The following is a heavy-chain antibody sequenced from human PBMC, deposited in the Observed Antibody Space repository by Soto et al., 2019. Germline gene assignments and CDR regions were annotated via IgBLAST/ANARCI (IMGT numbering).Heavy chain of an antibody. Sequence: QLLLVQSGGETKKPGASVRVSCKASGYTSNTYGINWVRQAPGQGLEWLGWISGHNGNTDYAPKFQERFSITTDTSTTTAYMELRSLVSGDTAMYYCAGNLNDWGSYRFQGAFDIWGQGTMVTVSS. CDR3: AGNLNDWGSYRFQGAFDI. J-gene: IGHJ3*02. CDR2: ISGHNGNT. CDR1: GYTSNTYG. V-gene: IGHV1-18*04. D-gene: IGHD3-16*02.